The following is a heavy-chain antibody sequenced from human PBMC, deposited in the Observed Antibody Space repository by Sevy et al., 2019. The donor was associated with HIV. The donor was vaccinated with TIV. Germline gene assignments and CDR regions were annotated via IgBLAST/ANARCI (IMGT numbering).Heavy chain of an antibody. J-gene: IGHJ4*02. CDR1: GFTFASYD. V-gene: IGHV1-8*02. Sequence: ASVKVSCKASGFTFASYDIYWVRQATGQGLEWMGWMNTNTGNTGFAQKFQGRVTMTRNTSITTAYMELSNLRSEDTAVYYCARAGVRGYSYGWDYWGQGTLVTVSS. CDR2: MNTNTGNT. CDR3: ARAGVRGYSYGWDY. D-gene: IGHD5-18*01.